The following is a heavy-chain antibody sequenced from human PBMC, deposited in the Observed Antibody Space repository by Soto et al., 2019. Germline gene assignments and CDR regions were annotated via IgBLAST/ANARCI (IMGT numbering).Heavy chain of an antibody. Sequence: SETLSLTCAVSGYSINSDYYWGWIRQPPGKGLEWIGSVDHSGRTYYSPSLRSRLTIFIDTSKNQFSLRLTSVTAADTAMYFCAKKGYYPSGKINLFDSWGLGTLVTVS. V-gene: IGHV4-38-2*01. D-gene: IGHD3-10*01. CDR1: GYSINSDYY. CDR2: VDHSGRT. CDR3: AKKGYYPSGKINLFDS. J-gene: IGHJ4*02.